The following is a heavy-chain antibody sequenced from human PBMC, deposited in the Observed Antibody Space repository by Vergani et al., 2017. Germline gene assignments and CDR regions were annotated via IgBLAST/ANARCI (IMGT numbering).Heavy chain of an antibody. D-gene: IGHD1-26*01. V-gene: IGHV3-30*02. CDR1: GYTFGHFD. CDR3: AKKGGSLYYYGVDV. CDR2: TRYDGSNQ. J-gene: IGHJ6*02. Sequence: QEQLLQSGGGVVQPGGSLRLSCIGSGYTFGHFDMHWVRQAPGKGLAWVAFTRYDGSNQQYIDSVKGRFTISRDNSKYTLFLQMNGLRPEDTGTYFCAKKGGSLYYYGVDVWGQGTTITVSS.